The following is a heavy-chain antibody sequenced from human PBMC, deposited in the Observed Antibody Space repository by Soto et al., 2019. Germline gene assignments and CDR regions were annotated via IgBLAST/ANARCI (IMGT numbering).Heavy chain of an antibody. V-gene: IGHV1-3*01. CDR1: GYTFTAYA. D-gene: IGHD6-6*01. CDR3: ARDVSSSIDC. Sequence: ASVKVSCKASGYTFTAYALHWVRQAPGHRLEWMGWINAGNGDTKYSQKFQDRVTITRDTSASIVYMEMSSLRSEDTTVYYCARDVSSSIDCWGQGTLVTVS. CDR2: INAGNGDT. J-gene: IGHJ4*02.